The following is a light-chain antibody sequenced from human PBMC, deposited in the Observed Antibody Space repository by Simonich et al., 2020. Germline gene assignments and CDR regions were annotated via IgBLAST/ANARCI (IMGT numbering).Light chain of an antibody. CDR2: DVS. Sequence: QAALPHPPSVSGSPGPSTTLSFHGTSRDVVGFNYFSWYQQHPGKPPKIMIYDVSKRPSGVSKRFSGSKSGNTAYLTISGLQAEDEADYYCSSYTSSSTLVFGGGTKLTVL. J-gene: IGLJ2*01. V-gene: IGLV2-14*01. CDR1: SRDVVGFNY. CDR3: SSYTSSSTLV.